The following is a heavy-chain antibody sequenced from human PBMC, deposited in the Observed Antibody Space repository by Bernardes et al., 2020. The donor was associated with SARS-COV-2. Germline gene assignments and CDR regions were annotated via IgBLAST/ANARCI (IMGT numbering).Heavy chain of an antibody. J-gene: IGHJ4*02. CDR3: ARGVYSGYEYYFDY. V-gene: IGHV3-7*03. Sequence: GGSLRLSCAASGFTFSSYWMSWVRQAPGKGLEWVANIKQDGSEKYYVDSVKGRFTISRDNAKNSLYLQMNSLRAEDTAVYYCARGVYSGYEYYFDYWGQGTLVTVSS. D-gene: IGHD5-12*01. CDR1: GFTFSSYW. CDR2: IKQDGSEK.